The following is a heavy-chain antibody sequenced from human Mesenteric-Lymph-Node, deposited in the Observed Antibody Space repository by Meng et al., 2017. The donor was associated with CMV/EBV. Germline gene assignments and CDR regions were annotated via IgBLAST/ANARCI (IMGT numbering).Heavy chain of an antibody. CDR2: INPNSGGT. CDR3: ARAQYYYGSGSPPSDY. V-gene: IGHV1-2*06. J-gene: IGHJ4*02. D-gene: IGHD3-10*01. Sequence: GYTFTGYYMHWVRQAPGQGLEWMGRINPNSGGTNYAQKFQGRVTMTRDTSISTAYMELSRLRSDDTAVYYCARAQYYYGSGSPPSDYWGQGTLVTSPQ. CDR1: GYTFTGYY.